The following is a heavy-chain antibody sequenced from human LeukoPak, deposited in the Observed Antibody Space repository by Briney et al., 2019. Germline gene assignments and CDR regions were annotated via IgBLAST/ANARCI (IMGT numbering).Heavy chain of an antibody. CDR3: AKHATVTTNHFDY. CDR1: GFTFSSYA. V-gene: IGHV3-23*01. D-gene: IGHD4-17*01. Sequence: PGGSLRLSCAASGFTFSSYAMSWVRQAPGKGLEWVSAISGSGGSAYYADSVKGRFTISRDNSKNTLHLQMNSLRAEDTAVYYCAKHATVTTNHFDYWGQGTLVTVSS. CDR2: ISGSGGSA. J-gene: IGHJ4*02.